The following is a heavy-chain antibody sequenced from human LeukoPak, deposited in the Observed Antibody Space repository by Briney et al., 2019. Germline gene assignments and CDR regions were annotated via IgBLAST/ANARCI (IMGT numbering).Heavy chain of an antibody. Sequence: ASVTVSCKASGYTFTSYGISWVRQAPGQGLEWMGWINTYNGNTNYAQKLQGRVTMTTDTSTSTAYMELRSLRSDDTAVYYCARGRYYDSSGSDAFDIWGQGTMVTVSS. CDR2: INTYNGNT. CDR3: ARGRYYDSSGSDAFDI. J-gene: IGHJ3*02. D-gene: IGHD3-22*01. CDR1: GYTFTSYG. V-gene: IGHV1-18*01.